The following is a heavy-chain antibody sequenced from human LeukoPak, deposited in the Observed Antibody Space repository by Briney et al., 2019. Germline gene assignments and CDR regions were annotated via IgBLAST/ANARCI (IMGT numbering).Heavy chain of an antibody. Sequence: SETLSLTCAVYGGSFSGYYWSWIRQPPGKGLEWIGEINHSGSTNYKPSLKSRVTISVDTSKNPFSLKLSSVTAADTAVYYCARLQFMFARDDAFDIWGQGTMVTVSS. CDR2: INHSGST. CDR1: GGSFSGYY. D-gene: IGHD3-10*02. V-gene: IGHV4-34*01. CDR3: ARLQFMFARDDAFDI. J-gene: IGHJ3*02.